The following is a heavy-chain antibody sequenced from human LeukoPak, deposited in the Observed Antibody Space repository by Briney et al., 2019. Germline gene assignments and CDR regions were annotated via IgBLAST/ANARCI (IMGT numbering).Heavy chain of an antibody. V-gene: IGHV4-59*01. CDR1: GVSMSNMY. D-gene: IGHD6-19*01. CDR2: IHYTGST. J-gene: IGHJ4*02. CDR3: ASGGWSLDY. Sequence: SETLSLTCTVSGVSMSNMYWSWIRQPPGKGLEWIGYIHYTGSTNYNPSLKSRISMSVDTTKSQLALRLTSVTAADTALYYCASGGWSLDYWGQGTLVAVSS.